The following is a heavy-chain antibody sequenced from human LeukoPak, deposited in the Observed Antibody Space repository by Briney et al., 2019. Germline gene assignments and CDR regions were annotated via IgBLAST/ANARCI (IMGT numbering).Heavy chain of an antibody. CDR3: ARGKLGYYYYHMDA. CDR2: IIPIYGTP. D-gene: IGHD3-3*02. V-gene: IGHV1-69*05. CDR1: GYTFTTYG. J-gene: IGHJ6*03. Sequence: ASVKVSCKASGYTFTTYGISWVRQAPGQGREWMGGIIPIYGTPHSAQKFQGRVTITTDESTSTAFMDLSSLRSEDTAVYYCARGKLGYYYYHMDAWGKGTTVTVSS.